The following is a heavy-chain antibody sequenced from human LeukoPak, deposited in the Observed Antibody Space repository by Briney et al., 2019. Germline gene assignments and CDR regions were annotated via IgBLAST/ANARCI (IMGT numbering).Heavy chain of an antibody. V-gene: IGHV4-4*02. CDR1: GGSISSSNW. D-gene: IGHD6-19*01. CDR2: IYHSGST. CDR3: ARAGARFHEIAVAALRGPFDY. J-gene: IGHJ4*02. Sequence: SGTLSFTCAVSGGSISSSNWWSWVRQPPGKGLEWIGEIYHSGSTNYNPSLKSRVTISVDKSKNQFSLKLSSVTAADTAVYYCARAGARFHEIAVAALRGPFDYWGQGTLVTVSS.